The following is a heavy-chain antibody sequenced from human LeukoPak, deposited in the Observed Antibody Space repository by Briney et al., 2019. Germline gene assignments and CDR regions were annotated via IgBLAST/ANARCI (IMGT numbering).Heavy chain of an antibody. CDR2: ISGSGGST. D-gene: IGHD2-2*02. CDR1: GLTFSSYA. Sequence: LAGGSLRLSCAASGLTFSSYAMSWVRQAPGKGLEWVSAISGSGGSTYYADSVKGRFTISRDNSKNTLYLQMNSLRAEDTAVYYCAKDGRYCSSTSCYTRAGYYYMDVWGKGTTVTVSS. V-gene: IGHV3-23*01. J-gene: IGHJ6*03. CDR3: AKDGRYCSSTSCYTRAGYYYMDV.